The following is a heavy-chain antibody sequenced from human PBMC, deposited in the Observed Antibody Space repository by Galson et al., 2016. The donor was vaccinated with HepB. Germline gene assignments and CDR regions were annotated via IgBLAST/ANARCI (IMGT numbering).Heavy chain of an antibody. J-gene: IGHJ5*02. CDR2: IYQSGST. V-gene: IGHV4-4*02. D-gene: IGHD2-15*01. CDR1: GGSISSSSW. Sequence: SETLSLTCAVSGGSISSSSWWSWVRQPPGKGLEWIGEIYQSGSTYYNPSLKSRVTISVDKSKNQFSLKLRYVTAADTAVYYCAAYCSGGSCYGGGNWFDPWGPGTLVTVSS. CDR3: AAYCSGGSCYGGGNWFDP.